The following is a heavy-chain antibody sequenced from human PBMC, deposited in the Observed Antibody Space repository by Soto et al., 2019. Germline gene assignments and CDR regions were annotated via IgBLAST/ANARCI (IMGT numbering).Heavy chain of an antibody. J-gene: IGHJ3*02. CDR1: VGSFSSGSYY. Sequence: SETLSLTCPVSVGSFSSGSYYWSWILQPPGKGLEWIGYIYYSGSTNYNPSLKSRVTISADTSKNQFSLKLSSVTAADTAVYYCARDRYCSGGSCSNDAFDIWGQGTMVTVSS. CDR3: ARDRYCSGGSCSNDAFDI. D-gene: IGHD2-15*01. CDR2: IYYSGST. V-gene: IGHV4-61*01.